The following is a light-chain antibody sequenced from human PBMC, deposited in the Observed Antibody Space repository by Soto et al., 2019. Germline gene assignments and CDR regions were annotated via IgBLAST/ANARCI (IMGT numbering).Light chain of an antibody. CDR3: QQSYSSPVT. J-gene: IGKJ2*01. Sequence: DIQMTQSPSSLSAYVGDRVTITCRASQSITDYLNWYQQKPGKAPKLLIYAASSLQSGVPSRFSGSGSGTDFTLTISSLQPEDFATYYCQQSYSSPVTFGQGTKLEI. CDR2: AAS. CDR1: QSITDY. V-gene: IGKV1-39*01.